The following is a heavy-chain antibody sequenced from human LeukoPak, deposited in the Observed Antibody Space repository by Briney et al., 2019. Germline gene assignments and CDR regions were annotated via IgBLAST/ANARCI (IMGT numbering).Heavy chain of an antibody. J-gene: IGHJ6*03. CDR2: IKQDGSEK. CDR1: GFTFSSYW. Sequence: SGGSLRLSCAASGFTFSSYWMSWVRQAPGKGLEWVANIKQDGSEKYYVDSVKGRFTISRDNAKNSLYLQMNSLRAEDTAVYYXXXXGPSFYHYGSGSYYRDYYYYYMDVWGKGTTVTVSS. V-gene: IGHV3-7*01. D-gene: IGHD3-10*01. CDR3: XXXGPSFYHYGSGSYYRDYYYYYMDV.